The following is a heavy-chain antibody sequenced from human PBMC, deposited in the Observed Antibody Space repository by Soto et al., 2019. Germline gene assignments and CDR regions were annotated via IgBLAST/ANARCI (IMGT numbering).Heavy chain of an antibody. D-gene: IGHD6-6*01. J-gene: IGHJ5*02. Sequence: SETLSLTCTVSGGSISSYYWSWIRQPPGKGLEWIGYIYYSGSTNYNPSLKSRVTISVDTSKNQFSLKLSSVTAADTAVYYCARDRFGVYSSSSGWSPRWFDPWGQGTLVTVSS. CDR2: IYYSGST. CDR1: GGSISSYY. CDR3: ARDRFGVYSSSSGWSPRWFDP. V-gene: IGHV4-59*01.